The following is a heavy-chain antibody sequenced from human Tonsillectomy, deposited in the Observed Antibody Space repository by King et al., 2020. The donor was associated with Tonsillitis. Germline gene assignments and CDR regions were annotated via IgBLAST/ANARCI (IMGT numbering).Heavy chain of an antibody. CDR1: GFTFSIST. V-gene: IGHV3-48*04. CDR2: ISSSSSTI. Sequence: VQLVESGGGLVQPGGSLRLSCASSGFTFSISTMNWVCQSPGKGLEWVSYISSSSSTISYADSVKGRFTVSRDNAKNSVYLQMNRLRAEDTAVYYCARLWVTSFGSSLDYWGQGTLVTVSS. J-gene: IGHJ4*02. D-gene: IGHD6-6*01. CDR3: ARLWVTSFGSSLDY.